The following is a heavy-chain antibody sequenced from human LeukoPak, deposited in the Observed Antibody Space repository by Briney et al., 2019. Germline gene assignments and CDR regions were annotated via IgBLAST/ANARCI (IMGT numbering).Heavy chain of an antibody. D-gene: IGHD2-2*01. Sequence: GGSLRLSCSASGFALSTYAMHWVRQAPGRKLEYVSDIRSKGDRTSYADSLKGRFTISRDNSKNTLYLQMSSLRIEDISVYDCVKMGCSCTRCYGICWGRGPLVSV. J-gene: IGHJ4*02. CDR2: IRSKGDRT. CDR3: VKMGCSCTRCYGIC. V-gene: IGHV3-64D*06. CDR1: GFALSTYA.